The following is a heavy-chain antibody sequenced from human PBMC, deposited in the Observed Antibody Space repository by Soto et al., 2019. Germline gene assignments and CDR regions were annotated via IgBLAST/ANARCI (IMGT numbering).Heavy chain of an antibody. D-gene: IGHD2-21*02. J-gene: IGHJ4*02. CDR2: VNPSGGHT. CDR3: ARGGHVVVVTAAFDY. CDR1: GDTFTNYY. Sequence: ASVKVSCKASGDTFTNYYIHWVRQAPVQGLEWMGTVNPSGGHTTYSQNFLGRVTMTRDTSTSTLYMELTSLTSDDTAVYYCARGGHVVVVTAAFDYWGQGTLVTVSS. V-gene: IGHV1-46*01.